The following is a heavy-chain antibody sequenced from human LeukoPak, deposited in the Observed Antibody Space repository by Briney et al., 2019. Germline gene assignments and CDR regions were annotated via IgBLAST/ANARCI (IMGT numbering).Heavy chain of an antibody. D-gene: IGHD6-19*01. J-gene: IGHJ6*03. CDR2: IYYSGST. CDR1: GGSISSSSYY. Sequence: SETLSLTCTVSGGSISSSSYYWGWIRQPPGKGLEWIGSIYYSGSTYYNPSLKSRVTISVDTSKNQFSLKLSSVTAADTAVYYCARRYSSGWPYYYYYMDVWGKGTTVTVSS. CDR3: ARRYSSGWPYYYYYMDV. V-gene: IGHV4-39*07.